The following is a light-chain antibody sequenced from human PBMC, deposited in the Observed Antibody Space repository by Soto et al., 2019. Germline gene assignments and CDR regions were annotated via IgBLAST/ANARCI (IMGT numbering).Light chain of an antibody. J-gene: IGKJ4*01. CDR3: QQYYASPLT. CDR1: QSVVYSSNNKNY. CDR2: WAS. Sequence: LVMILSPDSLSWHLRDKRTMNSKSRQSVVYSSNNKNYLAWYQQKPGQPPKLLIYWASTRESGVPDRFSGSGSGTDFTLTISSLQAEDVAVYYCQQYYASPLTFGGGTKV. V-gene: IGKV4-1*01.